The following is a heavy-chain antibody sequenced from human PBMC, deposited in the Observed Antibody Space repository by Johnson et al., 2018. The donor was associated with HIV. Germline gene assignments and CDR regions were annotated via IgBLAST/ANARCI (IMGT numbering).Heavy chain of an antibody. D-gene: IGHD2-8*01. Sequence: QVHLVESGGGVVQPGGSLRLSCAASGFTFSSYGMHWVRQAPGKGLEWVAFIRNDGSNKYYADSVKGRFTISRDNSKNTLYLQMNSLRAEETAVYYCAKNGARGDAFDIWGQGTMVTVSS. J-gene: IGHJ3*02. CDR2: IRNDGSNK. CDR1: GFTFSSYG. CDR3: AKNGARGDAFDI. V-gene: IGHV3-30*02.